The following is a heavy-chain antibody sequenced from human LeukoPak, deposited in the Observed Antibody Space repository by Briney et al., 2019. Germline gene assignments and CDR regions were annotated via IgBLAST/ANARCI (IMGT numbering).Heavy chain of an antibody. CDR1: GGSISSSNW. J-gene: IGHJ6*02. D-gene: IGHD5-24*01. Sequence: SGTLSLTCAVSGGSISSSNWWSWVRQPPGKGLEWIGEIYHSGSTNYNPSLKSRVTITVDKSKNQFSLKLSSVTAADTAVYYCVKEIFRNGFHGLDVWGQGTTVTVSS. V-gene: IGHV4-4*02. CDR3: VKEIFRNGFHGLDV. CDR2: IYHSGST.